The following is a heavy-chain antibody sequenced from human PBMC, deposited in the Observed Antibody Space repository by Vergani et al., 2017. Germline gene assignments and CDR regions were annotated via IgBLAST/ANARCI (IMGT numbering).Heavy chain of an antibody. CDR3: ATWGRRDGYNWVWRPHSY. V-gene: IGHV1-69*13. J-gene: IGHJ4*02. D-gene: IGHD5-24*01. Sequence: QVQLVQSGAEVKKPGSSVKVSCKASGGTFSSYAISWVRQAPGQGLEWMGGIIPIFGPANYAQKFQGRVPLTADDSTSTAYMELISLRSEDTAVYYCATWGRRDGYNWVWRPHSYWGQGTLVTVSS. CDR2: IIPIFGPA. CDR1: GGTFSSYA.